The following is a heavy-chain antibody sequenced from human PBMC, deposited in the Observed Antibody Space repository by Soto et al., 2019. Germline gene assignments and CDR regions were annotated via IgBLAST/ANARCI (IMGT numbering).Heavy chain of an antibody. D-gene: IGHD2-15*01. J-gene: IGHJ2*01. CDR2: ISIEKGDT. Sequence: QVQVVQSGAEVKKPGASVKVACKASGYSFDTFGMSWVRQAPGQGLEWMGWISIEKGDTNSAQKFQDRVTMTTDTSTSTAYMELRSLTSDDTAVYYCAGCYCSVGSCVTCWHFDLWGRGTLVTVSS. CDR3: AGCYCSVGSCVTCWHFDL. CDR1: GYSFDTFG. V-gene: IGHV1-18*01.